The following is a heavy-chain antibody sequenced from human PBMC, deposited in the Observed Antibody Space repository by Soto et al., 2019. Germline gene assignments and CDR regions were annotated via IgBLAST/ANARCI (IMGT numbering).Heavy chain of an antibody. CDR3: VKDPKLRMATKSAGAFDI. D-gene: IGHD1-26*01. CDR1: GFTFSSYA. Sequence: PGGSLRLSCLASGFTFSSYAMHWVRQAPGKGLEYVSAISSNGGSTYYADSVKGRFTISRDNSKNTLYLQMSSLRAEDTAVYYCVKDPKLRMATKSAGAFDIWGQGTMVTVSS. V-gene: IGHV3-64D*08. J-gene: IGHJ3*02. CDR2: ISSNGGST.